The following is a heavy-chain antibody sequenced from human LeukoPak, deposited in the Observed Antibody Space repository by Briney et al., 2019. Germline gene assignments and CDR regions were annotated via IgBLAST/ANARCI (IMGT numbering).Heavy chain of an antibody. CDR2: ISRGGTNI. CDR3: LTNEWVGESLYIY. D-gene: IGHD3-10*01. CDR1: GFIFSAYD. J-gene: IGHJ4*02. V-gene: IGHV3-48*03. Sequence: GGSLRLSCEASGFIFSAYDLNWLRQAPGKGLEWVSHISRGGTNIQYTDSVKGRFTISRDDAKNSLNLQMNSLRVEDTAVYYCLTNEWVGESLYIYWGQGIQVTVSS.